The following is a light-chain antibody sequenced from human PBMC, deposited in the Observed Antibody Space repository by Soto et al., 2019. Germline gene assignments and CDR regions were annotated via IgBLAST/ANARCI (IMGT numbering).Light chain of an antibody. CDR2: DVN. CDR3: NSYGGTNNYVV. CDR1: SSDVGGYNY. V-gene: IGLV2-8*01. J-gene: IGLJ2*01. Sequence: QSVLTQPPSASGSPGQSVTISCTGTSSDVGGYNYVSWYRQHPGKAPQLIIYDVNKRPSGVPDRFSGSKSGNTASLTVSGVQAEDEADYFCNSYGGTNNYVVFGGGTQLTVL.